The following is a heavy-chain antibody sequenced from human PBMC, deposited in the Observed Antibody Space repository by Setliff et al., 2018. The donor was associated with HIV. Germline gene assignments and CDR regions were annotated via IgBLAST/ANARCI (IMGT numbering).Heavy chain of an antibody. CDR3: AGPRGDEASDV. CDR2: IISIPGIT. V-gene: IGHV1-69*10. Sequence: GASVKVSCKASGGSSSTHAMNWVRQAPGQGLEWMGQIISIPGITNYAQKFQGRVTLTADESTSTMYMELSSLTSDDTAVYYCAGPRGDEASDVWGQGTMVTVSS. J-gene: IGHJ3*01. CDR1: GGSSSTHA.